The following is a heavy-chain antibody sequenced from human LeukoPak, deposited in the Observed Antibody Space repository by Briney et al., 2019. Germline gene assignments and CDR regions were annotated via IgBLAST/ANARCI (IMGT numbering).Heavy chain of an antibody. CDR3: ASRPGGWLPYYFDY. CDR1: GASFSGYS. CDR2: VNRVGYT. Sequence: SETLSLTCAVHGASFSGYSWSWIRQSPGKGLEWIGEVNRVGYTIYNPSLKSRVSISIDTSTTQFSLRLTSVTAADTAVYFCASRPGGWLPYYFDYWGQGTLVTVSS. J-gene: IGHJ4*02. D-gene: IGHD5-24*01. V-gene: IGHV4-34*01.